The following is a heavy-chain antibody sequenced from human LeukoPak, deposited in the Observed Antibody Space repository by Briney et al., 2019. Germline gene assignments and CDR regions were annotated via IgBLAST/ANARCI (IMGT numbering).Heavy chain of an antibody. Sequence: PGGSLRLSCAASGFTFNNYAMTWVRQSPRKGLEWVASISGRGGTTDYADSVKGRFTISRDNPKNTLYLQMNSLRAEDTAVYFCARRGVVIRVILVGFHKEAYYFDSWGQGALVTVSS. J-gene: IGHJ4*02. D-gene: IGHD3-22*01. V-gene: IGHV3-23*01. CDR1: GFTFNNYA. CDR2: ISGRGGTT. CDR3: ARRGVVIRVILVGFHKEAYYFDS.